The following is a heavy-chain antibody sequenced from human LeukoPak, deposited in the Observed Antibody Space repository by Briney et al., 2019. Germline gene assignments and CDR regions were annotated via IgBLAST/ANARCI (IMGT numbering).Heavy chain of an antibody. D-gene: IGHD3-16*01. CDR1: GDSISSGSYC. CDR2: MYTSGST. Sequence: SETLSLTCTVSGDSISSGSYCWSWIRQPAGKGLEWIGHMYTSGSTNYNPSLKSRVTISIDTSKNQFSLKLSSVTAADTAVYYCARQGYHDYVWGSYEIDIWGQGTMVTVSS. CDR3: ARQGYHDYVWGSYEIDI. V-gene: IGHV4-61*09. J-gene: IGHJ3*02.